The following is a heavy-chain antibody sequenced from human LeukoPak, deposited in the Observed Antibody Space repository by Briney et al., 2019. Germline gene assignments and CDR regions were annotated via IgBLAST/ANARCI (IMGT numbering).Heavy chain of an antibody. D-gene: IGHD3-10*01. V-gene: IGHV3-30*02. J-gene: IGHJ4*02. Sequence: GGSLRLSCAASGFTFSSYGMHWVCQAPGKGLEWVTFIRYDGSNKYYADSVKGRFTISRDNSKNTLYLQMNGLRAEDTAVYYCAKSRAITMVRGALDYWGQGTLVTVSS. CDR3: AKSRAITMVRGALDY. CDR1: GFTFSSYG. CDR2: IRYDGSNK.